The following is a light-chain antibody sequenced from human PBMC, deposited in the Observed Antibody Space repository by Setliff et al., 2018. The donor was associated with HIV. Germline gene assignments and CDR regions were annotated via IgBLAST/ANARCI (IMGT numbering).Light chain of an antibody. J-gene: IGLJ1*01. CDR2: DES. CDR3: QVWDSISDHYV. V-gene: IGLV3-21*03. CDR1: NIGSKS. Sequence: SYELTQPPSVSVAPGKAARITCGGNNIGSKSVQWYQQKPGQAPVMVVYDESDRPSGVPGRFSGSKSGNTATLTISRVEAGDEADYYCQVWDSISDHYVFGTGTKVTVL.